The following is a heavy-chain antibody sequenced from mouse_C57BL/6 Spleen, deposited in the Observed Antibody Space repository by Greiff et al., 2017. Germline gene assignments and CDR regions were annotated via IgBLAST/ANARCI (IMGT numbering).Heavy chain of an antibody. CDR2: INPNNGGT. V-gene: IGHV1-22*01. D-gene: IGHD2-4*01. CDR1: GYTFTDYN. J-gene: IGHJ3*01. Sequence: VQLQQSGPELVKPGASVKMSCKASGYTFTDYNMHWVKQSHGKSLEWIGYINPNNGGTSYNQKFKGKATLTVNKSSSTAYMELRSLTSEDSAVYYCARNYDYVGSWFAYWGQGTLVTVSA. CDR3: ARNYDYVGSWFAY.